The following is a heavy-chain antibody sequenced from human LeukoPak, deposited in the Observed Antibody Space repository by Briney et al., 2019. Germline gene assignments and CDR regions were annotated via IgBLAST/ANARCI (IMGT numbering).Heavy chain of an antibody. CDR1: GFTFNSYA. D-gene: IGHD6-13*01. V-gene: IGHV3-23*01. J-gene: IGHJ4*02. CDR3: ARVTGLQLVQGLDY. CDR2: ITNSGGST. Sequence: GGSLRLSCAASGFTFNSYAMSWVRQAPGKGLEWVSTITNSGGSTYYADSVKGRFTISRDNAKNSLYLQMNSLRAEDTAVYYCARVTGLQLVQGLDYWGQGTLVTVSS.